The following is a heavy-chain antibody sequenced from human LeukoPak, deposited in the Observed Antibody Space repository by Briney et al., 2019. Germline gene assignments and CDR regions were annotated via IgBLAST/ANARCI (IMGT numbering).Heavy chain of an antibody. CDR1: GYALTGYY. CDR3: ARSSGLFYYFHY. Sequence: ASVKVSCKASGYALTGYYFHWVRQAPGQGLEWMGWINPNIGDTNYAEKFQGRVTLTRDTSINIAYMELSRLTSDDTAVYYCARSSGLFYYFHYWGQGTLVTVSS. CDR2: INPNIGDT. J-gene: IGHJ4*02. V-gene: IGHV1-2*02. D-gene: IGHD3-22*01.